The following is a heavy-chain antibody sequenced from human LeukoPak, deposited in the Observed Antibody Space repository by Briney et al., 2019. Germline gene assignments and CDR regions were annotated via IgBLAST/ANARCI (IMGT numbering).Heavy chain of an antibody. CDR3: TTGYYYGSGRYGVFGS. J-gene: IGHJ5*01. D-gene: IGHD3-10*01. V-gene: IGHV3-15*01. Sequence: GSLTLSCAASGFTFTNAWMSWVRQAPGKGLEWVGHIKRKSDGGTTDCAAPVKGRFTISRDDSKNTLYMQMNSLKTEDTAVNYCTTGYYYGSGRYGVFGSWGQGALVTVSS. CDR1: GFTFTNAW. CDR2: IKRKSDGGTT.